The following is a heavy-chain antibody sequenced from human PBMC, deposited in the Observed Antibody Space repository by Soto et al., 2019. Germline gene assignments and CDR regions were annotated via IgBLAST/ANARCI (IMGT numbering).Heavy chain of an antibody. CDR2: ISYDGSNK. D-gene: IGHD3-3*01. CDR1: GFTFSSYG. J-gene: IGHJ6*02. V-gene: IGHV3-30*18. Sequence: QVQLVESGGGVVQPGRSLRLSCAASGFTFSSYGMHWVRQAPGKGLEWVAVISYDGSNKYYADSVKGRFTISRDNSKNTLYLQMNSLRAEDTAVYDCAKDLFREDPSIFGVVHYYYYCCMDVWGQGTTVTVSS. CDR3: AKDLFREDPSIFGVVHYYYYCCMDV.